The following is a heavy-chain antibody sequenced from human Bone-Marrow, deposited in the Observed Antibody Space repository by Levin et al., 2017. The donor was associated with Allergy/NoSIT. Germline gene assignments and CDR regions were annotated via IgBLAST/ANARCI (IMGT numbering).Heavy chain of an antibody. J-gene: IGHJ6*03. CDR3: AKEGPGRPHYYYYYMDV. CDR2: VNHGGST. Sequence: SQTLSLTCTFYGDSFSGYFWSWIRQPPGKGLEWIGEVNHGGSTNYNSSLKSRVTISIDTSKNQFSLRLSSVTAADTAVYYCAKEGPGRPHYYYYYMDVWGEGTTVTVSS. CDR1: GDSFSGYF. D-gene: IGHD1-14*01. V-gene: IGHV4-34*01.